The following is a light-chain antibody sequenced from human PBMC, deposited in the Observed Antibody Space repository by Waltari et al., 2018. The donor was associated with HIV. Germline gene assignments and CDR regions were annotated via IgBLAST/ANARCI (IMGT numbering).Light chain of an antibody. J-gene: IGLJ2*01. Sequence: QSALTQPASVSGSPGQSITISCTGTSSDVGGYNSVSWYQHHPGQAPKLMIFDVSNRPSGFSNRFSGSKSGNTASLTISGLQAEDEADYYCNSYTSSSHVIFGGGTKLTVL. CDR1: SSDVGGYNS. CDR2: DVS. CDR3: NSYTSSSHVI. V-gene: IGLV2-14*01.